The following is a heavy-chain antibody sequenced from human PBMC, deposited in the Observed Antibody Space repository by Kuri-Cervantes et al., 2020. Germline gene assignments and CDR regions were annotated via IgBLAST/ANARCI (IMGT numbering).Heavy chain of an antibody. CDR1: GGSFSGYY. D-gene: IGHD4-17*01. CDR2: INHSGST. Sequence: SETLSLTCAVYGGSFSGYYWSWIRQPPGKGLEWIGEINHSGSTNYNPSLKSRVTISVDTSKNQSSLKLSSVTAADTAVYYCASAYGDYAHLGYWGQGTLVTVSS. V-gene: IGHV4-34*01. CDR3: ASAYGDYAHLGY. J-gene: IGHJ4*02.